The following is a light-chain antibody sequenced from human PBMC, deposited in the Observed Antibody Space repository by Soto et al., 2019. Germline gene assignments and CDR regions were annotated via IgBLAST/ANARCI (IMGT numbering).Light chain of an antibody. J-gene: IGLJ1*01. V-gene: IGLV2-23*02. CDR3: CSSGGSPTYV. CDR1: SSNVGSYKL. CDR2: EVN. Sequence: QSVLTQPASVSGSPGQSITISCTGTSSNVGSYKLVSWYQQHSSKAPKLMIFEVNKRPSGVSNRFSGSKSGNTASLTISGLKVEDEADYYCCSSGGSPTYVFGTGTKVTVL.